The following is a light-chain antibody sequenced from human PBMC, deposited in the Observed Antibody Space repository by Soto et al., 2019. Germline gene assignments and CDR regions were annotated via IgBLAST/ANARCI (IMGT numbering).Light chain of an antibody. Sequence: QSALTQPRSVSGSPGQSVAISCTGTSSDVATYNYVSWYRHHPGKAPKLMIYDVTKRPSGVPDRFSASKSGNTASLTISGLQAEDEADYYCCSYAGSNTWAFGGGTKLTVL. V-gene: IGLV2-11*01. CDR2: DVT. J-gene: IGLJ3*02. CDR3: CSYAGSNTWA. CDR1: SSDVATYNY.